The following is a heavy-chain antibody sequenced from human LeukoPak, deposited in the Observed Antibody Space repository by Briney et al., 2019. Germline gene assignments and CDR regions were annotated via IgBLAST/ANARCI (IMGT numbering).Heavy chain of an antibody. CDR1: GDSISSYY. J-gene: IGHJ6*02. V-gene: IGHV4-4*07. CDR3: ARHQHSGRQHYYGMDV. D-gene: IGHD1-26*01. CDR2: IYSTGST. Sequence: SETLSLTCTVSGDSISSYYWSWIRQPAGKGLEWIGHIYSTGSTNYNPSLKSRVTMSVDTSKNQFSLNLSSVTAADTAVYYCARHQHSGRQHYYGMDVWGQGTTVTVSS.